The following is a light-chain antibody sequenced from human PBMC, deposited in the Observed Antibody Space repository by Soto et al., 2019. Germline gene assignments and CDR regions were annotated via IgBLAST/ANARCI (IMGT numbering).Light chain of an antibody. J-gene: IGKJ1*01. V-gene: IGKV1-39*01. CDR1: QPIGTS. CDR3: LQGYNTFWT. CDR2: SAS. Sequence: EIQMTQSPSSLSASVGDSVTVTCRARQPIGTSLHWYQQRAGKAPKVLISSASRLQSGVSSRFSGSGSGTHFTPTISSLRPEDSPTYYCLQGYNTFWTLGPGPNVDIK.